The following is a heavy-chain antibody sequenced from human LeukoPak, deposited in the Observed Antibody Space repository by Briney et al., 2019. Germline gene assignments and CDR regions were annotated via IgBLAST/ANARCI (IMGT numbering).Heavy chain of an antibody. D-gene: IGHD2-21*02. CDR2: IYSSGST. V-gene: IGHV4-61*02. Sequence: PSETLSLTCTVSGGSMNSGSYYWSWIRQSAGKGLEWIGRIYSSGSTNYSPSLQSRVTISVDTSKNQFSLTLSAVTPADTAVYHCAMVTARLGWFDPWGQGTLVTVSS. J-gene: IGHJ5*02. CDR3: AMVTARLGWFDP. CDR1: GGSMNSGSYY.